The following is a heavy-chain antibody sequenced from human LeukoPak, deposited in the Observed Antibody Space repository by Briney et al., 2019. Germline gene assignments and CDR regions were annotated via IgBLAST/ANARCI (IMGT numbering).Heavy chain of an antibody. CDR3: ARFAKGYGSGDIDY. CDR2: IKQDGDLK. CDR1: GFTFRRYW. J-gene: IGHJ4*02. V-gene: IGHV3-7*01. Sequence: GGSLRLSCAASGFTFRRYWMSWVRQAPGKGLEWVANIKQDGDLKYYEDSVEGRFTVSRDNAKNSLYLQMNSLNTEDTAVCYCARFAKGYGSGDIDYWGQGTLVTVSS. D-gene: IGHD3-10*01.